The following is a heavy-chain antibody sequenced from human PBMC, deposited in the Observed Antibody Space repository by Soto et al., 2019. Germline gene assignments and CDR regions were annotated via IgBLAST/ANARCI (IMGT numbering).Heavy chain of an antibody. CDR1: GGSISSGAYS. Sequence: QLQLQESGSGLVKPAQTLSLTCAVSGGSISSGAYSWSWIRQPPGKGLEWIGYIYHTGAAYYNPSLESRVTVSVDRSKNQFSLKLRSVVAADTAVYYCARGGSAAVWSFDYWGPGTLVAVSS. CDR2: IYHTGAA. V-gene: IGHV4-30-2*01. J-gene: IGHJ4*02. D-gene: IGHD2-15*01. CDR3: ARGGSAAVWSFDY.